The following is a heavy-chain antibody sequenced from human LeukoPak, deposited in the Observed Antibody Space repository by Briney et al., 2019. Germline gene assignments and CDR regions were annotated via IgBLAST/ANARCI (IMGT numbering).Heavy chain of an antibody. J-gene: IGHJ3*02. Sequence: GGSLRLSCTASEFTFSTYFMNWVRQAPGKGLEWVSSISSTSNYIYYADSVKGRFTISRDNAKNSLYLQMNSLRAEDTAVYYCAKDGISGGFDTWGQGTLVTVSS. CDR1: EFTFSTYF. CDR3: AKDGISGGFDT. V-gene: IGHV3-21*01. D-gene: IGHD1-14*01. CDR2: ISSTSNYI.